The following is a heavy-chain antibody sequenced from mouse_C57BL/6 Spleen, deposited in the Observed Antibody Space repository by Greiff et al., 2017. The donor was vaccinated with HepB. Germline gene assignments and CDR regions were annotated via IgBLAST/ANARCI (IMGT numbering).Heavy chain of an antibody. CDR3: ARSTLIGTVPYAMDY. CDR1: GYSITSGYY. J-gene: IGHJ4*01. CDR2: ISYDGSN. V-gene: IGHV3-6*01. D-gene: IGHD1-1*01. Sequence: EVHLVESGPGLVKPSQSLSLTCSVTGYSITSGYYWNWIRQFPGNKLEWMGYISYDGSNNYNPSLKNRISITRDTSKNQFFLKLNSVTTEDTATYYCARSTLIGTVPYAMDYWGQGTSVTVSS.